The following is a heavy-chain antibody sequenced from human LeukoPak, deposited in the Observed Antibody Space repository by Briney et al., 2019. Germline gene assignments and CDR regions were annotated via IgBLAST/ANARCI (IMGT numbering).Heavy chain of an antibody. CDR3: AREFQYYSGFDY. CDR1: GLTLSSYW. Sequence: GGSLRLSCVASGLTLSSYWMHWVRQAPGKGLVRVSRIKSDGSSTSYADSVKGRFTISRDNAKNTVYLQMNSLRAEDTAVYYCAREFQYYSGFDYWGQGTLVTVSS. V-gene: IGHV3-74*01. J-gene: IGHJ4*02. D-gene: IGHD2-15*01. CDR2: IKSDGSST.